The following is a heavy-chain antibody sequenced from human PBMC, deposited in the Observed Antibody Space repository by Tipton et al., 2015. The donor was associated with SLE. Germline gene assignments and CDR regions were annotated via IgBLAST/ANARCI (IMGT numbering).Heavy chain of an antibody. J-gene: IGHJ6*02. CDR3: VKWDYYGMDV. Sequence: TLSLTCTVSGGSISSSSYYWGWIRQPPGKGLEWIGSIYHSGSTYYNPSLKSRVTISVDTSKNQFSLKLSSVTAADTAVYYCVKWDYYGMDVWGQGTTVTVSS. CDR1: GGSISSSSYY. D-gene: IGHD1-26*01. CDR2: IYHSGST. V-gene: IGHV4-39*07.